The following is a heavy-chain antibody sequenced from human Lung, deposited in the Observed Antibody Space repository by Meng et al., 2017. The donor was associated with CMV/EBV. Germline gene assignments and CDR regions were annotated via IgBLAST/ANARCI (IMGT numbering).Heavy chain of an antibody. Sequence: QVQLVKSGAEVKKPGASVKVSCKASGYTFTGYYMHWLRQAPGQGLEWVGRITPSSGGTTYAQKFQGRVTMTRDTSISTAYMELSGLRSDDAAIYYCVRANLGSADYWGQGTLVTVSS. V-gene: IGHV1-2*06. J-gene: IGHJ4*02. CDR1: GYTFTGYY. D-gene: IGHD7-27*01. CDR2: ITPSSGGT. CDR3: VRANLGSADY.